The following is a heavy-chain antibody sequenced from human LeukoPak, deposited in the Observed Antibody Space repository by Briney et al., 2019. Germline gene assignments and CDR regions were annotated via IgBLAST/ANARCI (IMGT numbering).Heavy chain of an antibody. D-gene: IGHD6-19*01. J-gene: IGHJ3*02. CDR3: AHDTYSSGWYSAFDI. V-gene: IGHV4-59*12. Sequence: SEALSLTCTVSGGSISIYYWSWIRQPPGKGLEWIGYIYYSGSTNYNPSLKSRVTISVDTSKNQFSLKLSSVTAADTAVYYCAHDTYSSGWYSAFDIWGQGTMVTVSS. CDR2: IYYSGST. CDR1: GGSISIYY.